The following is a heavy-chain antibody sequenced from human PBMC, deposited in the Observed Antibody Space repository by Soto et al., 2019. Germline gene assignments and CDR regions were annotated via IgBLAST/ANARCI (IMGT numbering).Heavy chain of an antibody. J-gene: IGHJ6*02. CDR1: GFTFSSYA. V-gene: IGHV3-23*01. CDR3: AKGAFRSSRNYYGMDV. CDR2: ISGSGGST. D-gene: IGHD6-6*01. Sequence: GGSLRLSCAASGFTFSSYAMSWVRQAPGKGLEWVSAISGSGGSTYYADSVKGRFTISRDNSKNTLYLQMNSLRAEDTAVYYCAKGAFRSSRNYYGMDVWGQGTTVTVSS.